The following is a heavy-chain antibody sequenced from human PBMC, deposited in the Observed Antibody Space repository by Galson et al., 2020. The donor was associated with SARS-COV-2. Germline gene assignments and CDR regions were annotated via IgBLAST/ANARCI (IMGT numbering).Heavy chain of an antibody. CDR1: GFSLSNARMG. J-gene: IGHJ4*02. CDR3: ARIWDPPRGDYVWGSYRYDFEPYYFDY. V-gene: IGHV2-26*01. CDR2: IFSNDEK. Sequence: SGPTLVKPTETLTLTCTVSGFSLSNARMGVSWIRQPPGKALEWLAHIFSNDEKSYSTSLKSRLTISKDTSKSQVVLTMTNMDPVDTATYYCARIWDPPRGDYVWGSYRYDFEPYYFDYWGQGTLVTVSS. D-gene: IGHD3-16*02.